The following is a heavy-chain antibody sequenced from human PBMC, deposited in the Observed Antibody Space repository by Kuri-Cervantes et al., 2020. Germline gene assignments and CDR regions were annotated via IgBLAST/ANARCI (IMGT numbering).Heavy chain of an antibody. CDR3: TTDYYDISGSWSRLDY. CDR2: IKSKTHGGTT. Sequence: GESLKISCAASGFTFSSYAMSWVRQAPGKGLEWVGRIKSKTHGGTTDYAAPVKGRFTISRDDSKTTLYLQMNSLKTEDTAVYYCTTDYYDISGSWSRLDYWGQGTLVTVSS. J-gene: IGHJ4*02. CDR1: GFTFSSYA. D-gene: IGHD3-22*01. V-gene: IGHV3-15*01.